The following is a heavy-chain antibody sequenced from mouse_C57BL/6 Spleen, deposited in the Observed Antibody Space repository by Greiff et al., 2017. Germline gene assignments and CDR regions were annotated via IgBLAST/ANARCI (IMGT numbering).Heavy chain of an antibody. D-gene: IGHD2-3*01. J-gene: IGHJ2*01. CDR1: GYSITSGYY. V-gene: IGHV3-6*01. CDR2: ISYDGSN. Sequence: EVQLQQSGPGLVKPSQSLSLTCSVTGYSITSGYYWNWIRQFPGNKLEWMGYISYDGSNNYNPSLKNRTSITRDTSKNQFFLKLNSVTTEDTATYDCARGALYDGYFWSYYDCWGQGTTLTVYS. CDR3: ARGALYDGYFWSYYDC.